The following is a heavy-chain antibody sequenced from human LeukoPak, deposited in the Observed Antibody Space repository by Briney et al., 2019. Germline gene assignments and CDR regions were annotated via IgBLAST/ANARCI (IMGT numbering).Heavy chain of an antibody. CDR1: GFTFSSYS. D-gene: IGHD3-9*01. CDR2: ISSSSSPI. J-gene: IGHJ5*02. Sequence: GGSPRLSCAASGFTFSSYSMIWVRQAPGKGLEWISYISSSSSPIYYADSVKGRFTISRDNAKNSLYLQMNSLRAEDTALYYCAKDQAPYDIATFDPWGQGTLVTVSS. V-gene: IGHV3-48*04. CDR3: AKDQAPYDIATFDP.